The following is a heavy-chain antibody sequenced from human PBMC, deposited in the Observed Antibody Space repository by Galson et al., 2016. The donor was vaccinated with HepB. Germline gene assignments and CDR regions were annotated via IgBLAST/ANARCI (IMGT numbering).Heavy chain of an antibody. CDR1: GFTFSSYW. CDR3: ARDTIGIGDH. Sequence: SLRLSCAASGFTFSSYWMHWVRQAPGKGLVWVSRVNSDGSGAAYADSVKGRFTISRDNAKNTLFLQMNSLRVEDTAVYYCARDTIGIGDHWGQGTLVTVS. V-gene: IGHV3-74*01. CDR2: VNSDGSGA. D-gene: IGHD2/OR15-2a*01. J-gene: IGHJ4*02.